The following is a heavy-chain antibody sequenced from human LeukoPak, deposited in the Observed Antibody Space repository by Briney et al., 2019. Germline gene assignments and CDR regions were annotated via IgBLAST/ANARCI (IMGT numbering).Heavy chain of an antibody. CDR2: ISRSSNYI. Sequence: PGGSLRLSCAASGFTFSSYSMNWVRQAPGKGLEWVSSISRSSNYIYYADSVKGRFTISRDNAKNSLYPQMNSLRAEDTAVYYCARDWGGSGPTSHDYWGQGTLVTVSS. CDR1: GFTFSSYS. D-gene: IGHD3-16*01. J-gene: IGHJ4*02. CDR3: ARDWGGSGPTSHDY. V-gene: IGHV3-21*01.